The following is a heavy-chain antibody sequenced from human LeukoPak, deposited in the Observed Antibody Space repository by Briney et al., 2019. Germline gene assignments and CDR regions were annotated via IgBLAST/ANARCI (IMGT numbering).Heavy chain of an antibody. J-gene: IGHJ4*02. CDR3: ATIAVRSGDYPFDY. CDR2: IYSDGST. V-gene: IGHV3-66*01. D-gene: IGHD3-10*01. CDR1: GFIVSSNY. Sequence: GGSLRLSCAASGFIVSSNYMSWVRQAPGKGLEWVSAIYSDGSTHYADSVKGRFTISGDNSKNTLYLQMNSLRAEYTAVYYCATIAVRSGDYPFDYWGQGTLVTVSS.